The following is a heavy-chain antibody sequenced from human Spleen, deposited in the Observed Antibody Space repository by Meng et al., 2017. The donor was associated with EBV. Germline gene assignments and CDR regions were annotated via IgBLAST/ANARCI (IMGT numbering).Heavy chain of an antibody. CDR1: GESFSGYY. CDR3: ARRKLAAAVRFDS. J-gene: IGHJ4*02. Sequence: QVQLQQWGAGLLKPSEALSHTCAGSGESFSGYYGSWIRQPPGKGLEWIGEVNHSGITNYNASLESRVTVSVDTTRNQFSLRLKSVTAADTAVYFCARRKLAAAVRFDSWGQGILVTVSS. V-gene: IGHV4-34*01. CDR2: VNHSGIT. D-gene: IGHD6-13*01.